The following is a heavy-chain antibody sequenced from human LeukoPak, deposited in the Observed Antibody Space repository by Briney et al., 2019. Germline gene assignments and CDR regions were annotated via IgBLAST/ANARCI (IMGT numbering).Heavy chain of an antibody. V-gene: IGHV4-4*07. CDR2: IYTSGST. J-gene: IGHJ5*02. D-gene: IGHD2-15*01. CDR3: ARLGCSGGSCYSAWFDP. CDR1: GGSISSYY. Sequence: SETLSLTCTVSGGSISSYYWSWIRQPAGKGLEWIGRIYTSGSTNYNPSLKSRVTISVDTSKNQFSLKLSSVTAADTAVYYCARLGCSGGSCYSAWFDPWGQGTLVTVSS.